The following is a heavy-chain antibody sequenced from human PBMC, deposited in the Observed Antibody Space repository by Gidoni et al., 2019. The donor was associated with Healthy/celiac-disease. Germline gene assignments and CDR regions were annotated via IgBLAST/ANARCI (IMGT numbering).Heavy chain of an antibody. V-gene: IGHV3-21*01. CDR1: GFPFRSYS. CDR3: ARRADYGDYVSWNGMDV. J-gene: IGHJ6*02. CDR2: ISSSSSYI. D-gene: IGHD4-17*01. Sequence: EVQLVESGGGLVKPGGSLRLSCAASGFPFRSYSMNWVRQAPGKGLEWVSSISSSSSYIYYADSVKGRFTISRDNAKNSLYLQMNSLRAEDTAVYYCARRADYGDYVSWNGMDVWGQGTTVTVSS.